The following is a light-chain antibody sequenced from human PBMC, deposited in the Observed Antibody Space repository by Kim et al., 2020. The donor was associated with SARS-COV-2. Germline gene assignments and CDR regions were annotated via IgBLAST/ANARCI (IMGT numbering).Light chain of an antibody. CDR1: HTISTS. CDR3: QQTYSTPIT. J-gene: IGKJ5*01. CDR2: DAS. Sequence: DIQMTQSPSSLSASVGDRVTITCRASHTISTSLNWYQQKPGKAPKLLIYDASSLQAGVPSRFSGSGSRTDFTLTISSLQPEDFATYYCQQTYSTPITFGQGTRLEIK. V-gene: IGKV1-39*01.